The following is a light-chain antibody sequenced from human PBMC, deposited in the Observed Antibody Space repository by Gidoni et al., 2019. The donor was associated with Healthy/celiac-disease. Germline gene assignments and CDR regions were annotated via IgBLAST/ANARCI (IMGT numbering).Light chain of an antibody. CDR2: LGS. Sequence: DIVMPQSPPCLPVTPGEPASISRRSSQSLLHSNGYNYLDWYLQKPGKSPQLLIYLGSNRASGVPDRFSGSGAGTDFTLKSSRVEAEDVGVYYCMQALQTPPTFGGGTKVEIK. CDR1: QSLLHSNGYNY. V-gene: IGKV2-28*01. CDR3: MQALQTPPT. J-gene: IGKJ4*01.